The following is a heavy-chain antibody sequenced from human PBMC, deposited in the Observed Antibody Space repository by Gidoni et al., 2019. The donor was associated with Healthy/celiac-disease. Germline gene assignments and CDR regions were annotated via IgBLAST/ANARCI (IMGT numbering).Heavy chain of an antibody. CDR1: GYTFTSYY. D-gene: IGHD3-10*01. V-gene: IGHV1-46*01. CDR2: INPSGGST. CDR3: AREGGLWFGELTYYYYGMDV. Sequence: QVQLVQSGAEVKKPGASVKVSCKASGYTFTSYYRHWVRQAPGQGLEWMGIINPSGGSTSYAQKFQGRVTMTRDTSTSTVYMELSSLRSEDTAVYYCAREGGLWFGELTYYYYGMDVWGQGTTVTVSS. J-gene: IGHJ6*02.